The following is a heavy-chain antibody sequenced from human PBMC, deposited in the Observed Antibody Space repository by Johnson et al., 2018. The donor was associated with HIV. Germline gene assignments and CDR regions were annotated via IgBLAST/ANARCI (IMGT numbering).Heavy chain of an antibody. D-gene: IGHD1-26*01. Sequence: QVQLVESGGGVVQPGMSLRLSCAASGFTFSSYALHWVRQAPGKGLEWVALISYYGTNKYYADSVKGRFTISRDNSKNTLYLQMNSLRAEDTAVYYCARALGATYAFDIWGQGTMVTVSS. J-gene: IGHJ3*02. V-gene: IGHV3-30-3*01. CDR1: GFTFSSYA. CDR2: ISYYGTNK. CDR3: ARALGATYAFDI.